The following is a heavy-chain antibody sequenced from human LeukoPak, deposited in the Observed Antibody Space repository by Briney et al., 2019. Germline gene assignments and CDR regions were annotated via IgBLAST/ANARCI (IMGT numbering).Heavy chain of an antibody. Sequence: SGTLSLTCAVSGDSISSSNWWSWVRLPPGKGLEWIGEIYHSGSTNYHPSLKSRVTVSLDTSKNQFSLNLSSVTAADTAVYYCVRDPRDGYAFGYWGQGTLVTVSS. D-gene: IGHD5-24*01. CDR3: VRDPRDGYAFGY. J-gene: IGHJ4*02. CDR2: IYHSGST. CDR1: GDSISSSNW. V-gene: IGHV4-4*02.